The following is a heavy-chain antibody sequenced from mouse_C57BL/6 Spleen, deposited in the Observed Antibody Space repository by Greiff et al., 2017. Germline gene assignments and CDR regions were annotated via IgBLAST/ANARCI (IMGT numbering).Heavy chain of an antibody. D-gene: IGHD3-3*01. Sequence: EVMLVESEGGLVQPGSSMKLSCTASGFTFSDYYMAWVRQVPEKGLEWVANINYDGSSTNYLDSLKSRFIISRDNAKTLLYLQMSSLKSEDTATYYCARDRSGTDWYFDVWGTGTTVTVSS. J-gene: IGHJ1*03. CDR3: ARDRSGTDWYFDV. CDR1: GFTFSDYY. CDR2: INYDGSST. V-gene: IGHV5-16*01.